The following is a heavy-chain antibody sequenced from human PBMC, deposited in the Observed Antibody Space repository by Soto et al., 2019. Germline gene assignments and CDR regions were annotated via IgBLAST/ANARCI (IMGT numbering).Heavy chain of an antibody. CDR2: IRSKANNYAT. CDR1: GFTFSGSA. V-gene: IGHV3-73*02. D-gene: IGHD5-18*01. J-gene: IGHJ6*02. CDR3: ASDTARVYYGLDV. Sequence: EVQLVESGGGLVQPGGSLKLSCAASGFTFSGSAMHWVRQASGKGLEWVGRIRSKANNYATAYAASVEGRFTISRDDSKNTALLQMNSLKTEDTAVYYCASDTARVYYGLDVWGLGTTVTVSS.